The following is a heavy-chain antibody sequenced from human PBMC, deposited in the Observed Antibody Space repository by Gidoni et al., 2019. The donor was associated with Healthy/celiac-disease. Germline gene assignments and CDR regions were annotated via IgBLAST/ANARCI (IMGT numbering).Heavy chain of an antibody. J-gene: IGHJ6*02. CDR3: ARDGSAVSGDYVSIGV. D-gene: IGHD3-16*01. Sequence: QVQRVQSGAGVKKPGSSVKVSCKDSGGTFSSYAVSWVRQAPAQGLEWMGGIIPILGTANSAPKFQGRVTITADESTRTAYMELSSLRSEDTAVYYCARDGSAVSGDYVSIGVWGQGTTVTVSS. CDR2: IIPILGTA. V-gene: IGHV1-69*01. CDR1: GGTFSSYA.